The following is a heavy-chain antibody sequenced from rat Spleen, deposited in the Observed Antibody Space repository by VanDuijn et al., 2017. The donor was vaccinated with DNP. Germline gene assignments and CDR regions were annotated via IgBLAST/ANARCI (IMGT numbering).Heavy chain of an antibody. Sequence: EVQLVESGGGLVQPGRSLKLSCAASGLTFSNYGMAWVRQAPTKGLEWVASISTGGGDSYYRDSVKGRFTISRDNAKNTLYLQMDTLRSEDTATYYCARHRTIMPYYYSMDAWGQGASVTVSS. CDR3: ARHRTIMPYYYSMDA. CDR2: ISTGGGDS. CDR1: GLTFSNYG. V-gene: IGHV5S23*01. J-gene: IGHJ4*01. D-gene: IGHD1-12*01.